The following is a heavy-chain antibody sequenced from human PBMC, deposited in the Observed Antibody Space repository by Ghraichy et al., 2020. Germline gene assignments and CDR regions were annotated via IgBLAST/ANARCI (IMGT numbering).Heavy chain of an antibody. J-gene: IGHJ4*02. CDR3: AARVTPNY. D-gene: IGHD4-23*01. Sequence: GALRLSCSSSGFTFSDFAMSWVRQAPGKGLEWVSTITNSGDGTYYADSVKGRFTISRDNSKNTLYLQMHSLRGEDTAVYFCAARVTPNYWGQGTLVTVSS. CDR1: GFTFSDFA. V-gene: IGHV3-23*01. CDR2: ITNSGDGT.